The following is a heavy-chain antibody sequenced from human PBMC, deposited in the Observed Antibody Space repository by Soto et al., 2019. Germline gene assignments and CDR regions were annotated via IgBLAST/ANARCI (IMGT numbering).Heavy chain of an antibody. V-gene: IGHV1-69*13. CDR1: GGTFSSYA. D-gene: IGHD1-26*01. CDR2: IIPIFGTA. Sequence: SVKVSCKASGGTFSSYAISWVRQAPGQGLEWMGGIIPIFGTANYAQKFQGRVTITADESTSTAYMELSSLRSEDTAVYYCAGGSWDATYYYYGMDVWGQGTTVTVSS. CDR3: AGGSWDATYYYYGMDV. J-gene: IGHJ6*02.